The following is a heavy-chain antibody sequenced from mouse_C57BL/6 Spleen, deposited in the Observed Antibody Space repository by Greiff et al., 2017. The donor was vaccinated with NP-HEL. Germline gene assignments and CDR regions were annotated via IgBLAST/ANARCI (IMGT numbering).Heavy chain of an antibody. J-gene: IGHJ3*01. D-gene: IGHD1-1*01. Sequence: EVKLVESGPELVKPGDSVKISCKASGYSFTGYFMNWVMQSHGKSLEWIGRINPYNGDTFYNQKFKGKATLTVDKSSSTAHMELRSLTSEDSAVYYCARGDYGSSWFAYWGQGTLVTVSA. CDR1: GYSFTGYF. CDR3: ARGDYGSSWFAY. V-gene: IGHV1-20*01. CDR2: INPYNGDT.